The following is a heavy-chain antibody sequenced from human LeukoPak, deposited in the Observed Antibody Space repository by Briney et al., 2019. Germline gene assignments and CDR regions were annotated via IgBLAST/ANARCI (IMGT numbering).Heavy chain of an antibody. CDR3: ARYHYDSSGYLYFDY. CDR2: ISAYNGNT. Sequence: ASVKVSCKASGYTFTSYGISWVRQAPGQGLEWMGWISAYNGNTNYAQKLQGRVTMTTDTSTSTAHMELRSLRSDDTAVYYCARYHYDSSGYLYFDYWGQGTLVTVSS. V-gene: IGHV1-18*01. CDR1: GYTFTSYG. D-gene: IGHD3-22*01. J-gene: IGHJ4*02.